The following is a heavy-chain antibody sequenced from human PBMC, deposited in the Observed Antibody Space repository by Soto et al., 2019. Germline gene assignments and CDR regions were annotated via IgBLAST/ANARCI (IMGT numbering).Heavy chain of an antibody. CDR3: TRQTDAVQWLVVPTDYNFDY. J-gene: IGHJ4*02. CDR1: GFTFGGSA. V-gene: IGHV3-73*01. CDR2: IRSKTNSYAT. Sequence: CAASGFTFGGSAMHWVRQASGKGLEWVGHIRSKTNSYATAYAESVKGRFTISRDDSMNTAYLQMNSLKTEDTAVYFCTRQTDAVQWLVVPTDYNFDYWGQGTLVTVSS. D-gene: IGHD6-19*01.